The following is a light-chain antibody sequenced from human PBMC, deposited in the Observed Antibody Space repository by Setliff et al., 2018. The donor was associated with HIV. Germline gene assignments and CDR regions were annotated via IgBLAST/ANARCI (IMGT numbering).Light chain of an antibody. J-gene: IGLJ1*01. CDR3: CSYAGSSTYV. CDR1: SSDVGGYNL. V-gene: IGLV2-23*01. Sequence: SALTQPASVSGSPRQSISISCTGTSSDVGGYNLVSWYQHHPGKAPKLVIYEDTQRPSGVSNRFSGSKSGNTASLTISGLQAEDEADYYCCSYAGSSTYVFGTGTKVTVL. CDR2: EDT.